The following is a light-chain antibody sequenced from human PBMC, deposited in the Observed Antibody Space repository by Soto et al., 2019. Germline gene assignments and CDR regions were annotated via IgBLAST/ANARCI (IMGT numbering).Light chain of an antibody. V-gene: IGLV2-8*01. Sequence: QSALTQPPSASGTPGQSVTISCTATSSDVGGYNYVSWYQQHPGKAPKLMIYEVSKRPSGVPDRFSGSKSGNTASLTVSGLQAEDEADYYCSSYAGSNNLVFGTGTKVTV. CDR3: SSYAGSNNLV. CDR2: EVS. J-gene: IGLJ1*01. CDR1: SSDVGGYNY.